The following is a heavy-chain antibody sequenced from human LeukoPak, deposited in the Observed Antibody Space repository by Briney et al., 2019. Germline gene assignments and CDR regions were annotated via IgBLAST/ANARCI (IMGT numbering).Heavy chain of an antibody. Sequence: SQTLSLTCAISEDSVSSNSAAWNWIRQSPSRGLEWLGRTYYRSKWYNHYAVSVKSRITINPDTSKNQFSLQLNSVTPEDTAVYYCATDSAAAGYFDYWGQGTLVTVSS. J-gene: IGHJ4*02. CDR1: EDSVSSNSAA. V-gene: IGHV6-1*01. D-gene: IGHD6-13*01. CDR3: ATDSAAAGYFDY. CDR2: TYYRSKWYN.